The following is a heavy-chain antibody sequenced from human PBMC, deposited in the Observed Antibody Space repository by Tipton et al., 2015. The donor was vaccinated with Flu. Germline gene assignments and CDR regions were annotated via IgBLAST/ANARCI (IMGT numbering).Heavy chain of an antibody. CDR3: ARRDYSNYVSEPKNWFDS. CDR1: SGSLSAFY. D-gene: IGHD4-11*01. Sequence: TLSLTCIVSSGSLSAFYWNWIRQSPGKGLEWLGYIYNNVYTKYNPSLKGRVTISVDTSKNQFSLKLTSVTAADTAVYYCARRDYSNYVSEPKNWFDSWGQGSLVTVSS. J-gene: IGHJ5*01. V-gene: IGHV4-59*08. CDR2: IYNNVYT.